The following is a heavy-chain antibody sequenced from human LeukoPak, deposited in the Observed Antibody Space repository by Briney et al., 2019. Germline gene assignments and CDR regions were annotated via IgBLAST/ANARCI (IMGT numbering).Heavy chain of an antibody. CDR3: AREGLIAAAGLDAFDI. V-gene: IGHV4-31*03. D-gene: IGHD6-13*01. Sequence: SETLSLTCTVSGGSISSGGYYCSWIRQHPGKGLEWIGYIYYSGSTYYNPSLKSRVTISVDTSKNQFSLKLSSVTAADTAVYYCAREGLIAAAGLDAFDIWGQGTMVTVSS. CDR2: IYYSGST. CDR1: GGSISSGGYY. J-gene: IGHJ3*02.